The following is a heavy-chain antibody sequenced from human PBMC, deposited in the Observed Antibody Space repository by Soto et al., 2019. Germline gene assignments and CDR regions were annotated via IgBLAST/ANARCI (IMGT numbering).Heavy chain of an antibody. CDR1: GFTFSSYD. CDR2: IGTPGDT. D-gene: IGHD4-4*01. J-gene: IGHJ6*03. V-gene: IGHV3-13*01. Sequence: EVQLVESGGGLVQPGGSLRLSCAASGFTFSSYDMHWVRQATGKGLEWVSAIGTPGDTYYPGSVKGRFTISRENAKNSLYLQMNSLRAGDTAVYYCARASNYEGYYYYYVDVWGKGTTVTVSS. CDR3: ARASNYEGYYYYYVDV.